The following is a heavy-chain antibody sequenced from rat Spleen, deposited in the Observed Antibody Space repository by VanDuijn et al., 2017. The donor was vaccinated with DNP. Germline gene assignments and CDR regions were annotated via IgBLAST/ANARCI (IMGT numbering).Heavy chain of an antibody. J-gene: IGHJ4*01. V-gene: IGHV5-7*01. CDR2: ISSTGGST. Sequence: EVQLVESGGGLVQPGRSLKLSCAASGFTFSDYNMAWVRQAPKKGLEWVATISSTGGSTSYRDSVKGRFTISRDNAKSILYLQMNSLRSEDTATYYCAKDPRDNMDAWGQGTSVTVSS. CDR1: GFTFSDYN. D-gene: IGHD1-4*01. CDR3: AKDPRDNMDA.